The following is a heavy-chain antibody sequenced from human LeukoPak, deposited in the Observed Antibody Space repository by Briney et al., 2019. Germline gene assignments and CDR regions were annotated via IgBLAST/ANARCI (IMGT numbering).Heavy chain of an antibody. CDR2: IWYDGSNK. CDR3: ANFVFSRSHNWFDP. V-gene: IGHV3-33*06. CDR1: GFTFSSYG. D-gene: IGHD6-13*01. Sequence: GGSLRLSCAASGFTFSSYGMHWVRQAPGKGLEWVAVIWYDGSNKYYADSVKGRFTISRDNSKNTLYLQMNSLRAEDTAVYYCANFVFSRSHNWFDPWGQGTLVTVSS. J-gene: IGHJ5*02.